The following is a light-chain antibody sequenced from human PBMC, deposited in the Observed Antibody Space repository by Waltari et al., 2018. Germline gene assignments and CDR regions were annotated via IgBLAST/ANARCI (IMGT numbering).Light chain of an antibody. J-gene: IGLJ2*01. CDR3: QVWDSESDHVV. CDR2: YDS. V-gene: IGLV3-21*04. CDR1: NIGSKS. Sequence: SYVLTQPPSVSVAPGKTATISCGGNNIGSKSVHWYQQKAGQAPVLVIFYDSDRPSGSPQRSSGSNDGDKAALIISRVEAGDEASYYCQVWDSESDHVVYGGGTKLTVL.